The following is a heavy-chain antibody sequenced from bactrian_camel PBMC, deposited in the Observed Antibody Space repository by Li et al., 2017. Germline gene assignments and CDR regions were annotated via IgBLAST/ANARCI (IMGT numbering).Heavy chain of an antibody. Sequence: VQLVESGGGLVQPGGSLTLSCVVSGYTISANCMAWFRQAPGTERELVAYLYTRGGRPYYVDAVKGRFTISQDNAQNTVYLQMNSLKPEDTAMYYCAAGIPGANRCSDYWGQGTQVTVS. CDR3: AAGIPGANRCSDY. V-gene: IGHV3S54*01. J-gene: IGHJ4*01. D-gene: IGHD3*01. CDR2: LYTRGGRP. CDR1: GYTISANC.